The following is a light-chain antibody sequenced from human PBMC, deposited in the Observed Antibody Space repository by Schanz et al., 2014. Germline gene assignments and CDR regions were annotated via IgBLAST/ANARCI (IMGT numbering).Light chain of an antibody. Sequence: EIVMTQSPATLSVSPGERATLSCRASQSVSSNLAWYQQKPGQAPRLLIYGASTRATGIPARFSGSGSGTEFTLTISSLQPDDFATYYCQQYNSYWGFGQGTKVEIK. V-gene: IGKV3-15*01. J-gene: IGKJ1*01. CDR2: GAS. CDR1: QSVSSN. CDR3: QQYNSYWG.